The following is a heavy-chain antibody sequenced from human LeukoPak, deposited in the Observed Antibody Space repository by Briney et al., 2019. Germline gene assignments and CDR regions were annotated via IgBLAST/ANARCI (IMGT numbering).Heavy chain of an antibody. J-gene: IGHJ6*03. D-gene: IGHD6-13*01. V-gene: IGHV1-18*01. Sequence: ASVKVSCKASGYTLTSYGISWVRQASGQGREWMGWISAYNGNTNYAQKLQGRVTMTTDTSTSTAYMELRSLRSDDTAVYYCARDLRIAAAAKPYYYMDVWGKGTMVTISS. CDR2: ISAYNGNT. CDR3: ARDLRIAAAAKPYYYMDV. CDR1: GYTLTSYG.